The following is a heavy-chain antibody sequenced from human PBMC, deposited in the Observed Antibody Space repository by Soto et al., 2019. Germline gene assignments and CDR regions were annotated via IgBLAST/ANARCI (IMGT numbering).Heavy chain of an antibody. J-gene: IGHJ6*02. CDR1: GGSISSGDYY. V-gene: IGHV4-30-4*01. D-gene: IGHD2-21*01. Sequence: QVQLQESGPGLVKPSQTLSLTCTVSGGSISSGDYYWSWIRQPPGKGLEWIGYIYYSGSTYYNPSLKMRVTISVDPSKNQFSLKLSSVTAADTAVYYCAREVAILWQNGMDVWGQGTTVTVSS. CDR3: AREVAILWQNGMDV. CDR2: IYYSGST.